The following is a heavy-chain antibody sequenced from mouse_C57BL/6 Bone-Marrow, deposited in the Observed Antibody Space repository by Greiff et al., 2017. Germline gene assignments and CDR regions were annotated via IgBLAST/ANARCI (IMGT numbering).Heavy chain of an antibody. CDR3: ARSYYYGSRGWFAD. D-gene: IGHD1-1*01. J-gene: IGHJ3*01. V-gene: IGHV1-64*01. CDR2: IHPNSGST. CDR1: GYTFTSYW. Sequence: QVQLQQPGAELVKPGASVKLSCKASGYTFTSYWMHWVKQRPGQGLEWIGMIHPNSGSTNYNEKFKSKATLTVDKSSSTAYMQLSSLTSEDSAVYYCARSYYYGSRGWFADRGQGTLVTVSA.